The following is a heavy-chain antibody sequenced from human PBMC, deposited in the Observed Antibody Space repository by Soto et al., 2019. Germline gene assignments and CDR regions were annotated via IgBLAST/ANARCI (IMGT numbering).Heavy chain of an antibody. CDR2: IYTSGST. J-gene: IGHJ4*02. CDR1: GGSISSYY. D-gene: IGHD6-19*01. CDR3: AREKPKTYSIAVAGCIDY. Sequence: QVQLQESGPGLVKPSETLSLTCTVSGGSISSYYWSWIRQPAGKGLEWIGRIYTSGSTNYNPSLKSRFTMSVDTSKNQFSLKLSSVTAADTAVYYCAREKPKTYSIAVAGCIDYWGQGTLVTVSS. V-gene: IGHV4-4*07.